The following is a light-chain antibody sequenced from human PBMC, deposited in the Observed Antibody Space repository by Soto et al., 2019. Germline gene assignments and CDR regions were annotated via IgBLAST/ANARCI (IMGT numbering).Light chain of an antibody. CDR3: QQYVSSSLT. V-gene: IGKV3-20*01. CDR2: GAS. CDR1: QSVSSSY. J-gene: IGKJ4*01. Sequence: EIVLTQSPGTLSLSPGERATLSCRASQSVSSSYLAWYQQKPGQAPRLLIYGASSRATGIPDRFSGSGSGTDFTLTISRLEPEDVAVYYCQQYVSSSLTFGGGTKVEIK.